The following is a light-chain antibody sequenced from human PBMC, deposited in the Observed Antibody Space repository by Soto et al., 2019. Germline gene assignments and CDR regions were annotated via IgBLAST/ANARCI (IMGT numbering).Light chain of an antibody. Sequence: DIVMTQSPDSLAVSLGERATINCKSSQSVLSSSNNKNYLTWYQQKLGQPPRLLIYWAPTRESGVPDRFSGSGSGADFTLTINSLQAEDVAVYYCQQYYSTPWTFGQGTKVEIK. V-gene: IGKV4-1*01. CDR1: QSVLSSSNNKNY. CDR2: WAP. CDR3: QQYYSTPWT. J-gene: IGKJ1*01.